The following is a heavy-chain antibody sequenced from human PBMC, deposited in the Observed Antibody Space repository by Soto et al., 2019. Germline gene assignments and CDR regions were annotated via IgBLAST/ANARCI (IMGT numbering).Heavy chain of an antibody. CDR3: AAGALFARGSGYRINYYYYYGMDV. J-gene: IGHJ6*02. CDR1: GFTFTSSA. V-gene: IGHV1-58*01. D-gene: IGHD3-3*01. Sequence: SVKVSCKASGFTFTSSAVQWVRQARGQRLEWIGWIVVGSGNTNYAQKFQERVTITRDMSTSTAYMELSSLRSEDTAVYYCAAGALFARGSGYRINYYYYYGMDVWGQGTTVTSP. CDR2: IVVGSGNT.